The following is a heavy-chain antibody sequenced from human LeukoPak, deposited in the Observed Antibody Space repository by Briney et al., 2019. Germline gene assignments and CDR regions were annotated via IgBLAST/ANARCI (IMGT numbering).Heavy chain of an antibody. V-gene: IGHV3-74*01. Sequence: GSLRLSCAASGFTISTYRMHWVRQAPGKGLVWVSCIHSDGTSTRYADSVKGRFTISRDNAKNTLYLQMNGLRAEDTAVYYCTRDYGGLGYWGQGTLVTVSS. D-gene: IGHD3-16*01. CDR1: GFTISTYR. CDR3: TRDYGGLGY. CDR2: IHSDGTST. J-gene: IGHJ4*02.